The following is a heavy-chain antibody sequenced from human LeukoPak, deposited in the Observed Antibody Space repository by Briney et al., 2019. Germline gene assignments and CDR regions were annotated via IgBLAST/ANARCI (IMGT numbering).Heavy chain of an antibody. D-gene: IGHD2-2*01. Sequence: SQTLSLTCTVSGGSIISGDYYWSWIRQPPGKGLEWIGYIYYSGSTYYNPSLKSRVTISVDTSKNQFSLKLSSVTAADAAVYYCARADIVVVPAAADAFDIWGQGTMVTVSS. CDR1: GGSIISGDYY. CDR2: IYYSGST. V-gene: IGHV4-30-4*08. J-gene: IGHJ3*02. CDR3: ARADIVVVPAAADAFDI.